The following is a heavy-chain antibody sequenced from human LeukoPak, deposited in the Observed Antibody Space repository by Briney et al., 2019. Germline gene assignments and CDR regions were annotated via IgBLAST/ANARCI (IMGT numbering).Heavy chain of an antibody. CDR2: SSYNGNT. CDR3: ARVDSDDDY. CDR1: GGSISSCSYY. V-gene: IGHV4-61*10. J-gene: IGHJ4*02. Sequence: SETPSLTCTVSGGSISSCSYYWIWLRQPAGKELEWIGFSSYNGNTNYNPSLKSPFTISVDTTKNQFSLNLSSAAAADTSVYYCARVDSDDDYWGQGTLVTVSS. D-gene: IGHD5-12*01.